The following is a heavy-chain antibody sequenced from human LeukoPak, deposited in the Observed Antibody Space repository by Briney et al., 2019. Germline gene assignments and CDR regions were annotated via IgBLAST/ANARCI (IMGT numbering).Heavy chain of an antibody. D-gene: IGHD4-17*01. CDR2: INPISGGT. Sequence: ASVTVSFKASGYTFTVFYIHGVRQAPGQGREWMGWINPISGGTNYAQKFQGRVTMTRDTSISTAYMEVNRLRSDDTAVYYCARDQDGDYFDYWGQGTLVTVSS. V-gene: IGHV1-2*02. CDR1: GYTFTVFY. CDR3: ARDQDGDYFDY. J-gene: IGHJ4*02.